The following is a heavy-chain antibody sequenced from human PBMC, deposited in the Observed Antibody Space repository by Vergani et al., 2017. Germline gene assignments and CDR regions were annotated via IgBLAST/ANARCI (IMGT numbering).Heavy chain of an antibody. V-gene: IGHV3-49*03. CDR1: GFTFGYYA. CDR2: IRSKAYGQAT. Sequence: EVQLVESGGDLVQPGRSLRLSCTASGFTFGYYAMDWFRQAPGQGLEWVGGIRSKAYGQATIYAASVKGRFTISRDDSKSIAYLQMNNLQTEDTAMYYCTRAYTGYDPFDYWGQGTLVTVSS. CDR3: TRAYTGYDPFDY. J-gene: IGHJ4*02. D-gene: IGHD5-12*01.